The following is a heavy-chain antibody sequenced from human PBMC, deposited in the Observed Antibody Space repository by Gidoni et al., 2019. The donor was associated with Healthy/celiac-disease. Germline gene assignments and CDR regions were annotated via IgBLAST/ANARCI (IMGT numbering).Heavy chain of an antibody. CDR3: ARGRPLQSSSWYRSIEY. Sequence: QVQLQQWGAGLLKPSGTLSLTFPFLGGSFCGYYWSWIRQPPGKGLEWNGEINHSGNTDYNPSLKSRVTISVDTSRNQFSLKLSSVTAADTAVYYCARGRPLQSSSWYRSIEYWGQGTLVTVSS. J-gene: IGHJ4*02. V-gene: IGHV4-34*01. CDR1: GGSFCGYY. D-gene: IGHD6-13*01. CDR2: INHSGNT.